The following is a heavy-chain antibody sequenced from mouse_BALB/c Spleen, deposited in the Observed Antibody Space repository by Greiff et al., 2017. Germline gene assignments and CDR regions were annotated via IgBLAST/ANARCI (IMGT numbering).Heavy chain of an antibody. CDR3: ARSKIHYYGYDAMDY. CDR1: GFTFSDYY. Sequence: EVKLMESGGGLVKPGGSLKLSCAASGFTFSDYYMYWVRQTPEKRLEWVATISDGGSYTYYPDSVKGRFTISRDNAKNNLYLQMSSLKSEDTAMYYCARSKIHYYGYDAMDYWGQGTSVTVSS. V-gene: IGHV5-4*02. J-gene: IGHJ4*01. CDR2: ISDGGSYT. D-gene: IGHD1-2*01.